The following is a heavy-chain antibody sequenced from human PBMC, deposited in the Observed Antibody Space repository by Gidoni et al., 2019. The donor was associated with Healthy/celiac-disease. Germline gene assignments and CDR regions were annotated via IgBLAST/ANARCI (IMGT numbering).Heavy chain of an antibody. J-gene: IGHJ4*02. CDR1: GFSLSTSGVR. CDR3: ANSSGPSRVYYCDY. V-gene: IGHV2-5*02. CDR2: IYWDDDK. Sequence: QLTLKASGPTLVKPTQTLTLPCTFSGFSLSTSGVRVGWIRQPPGKALEWLALIYWDDDKRYSPALKSRLTITKDTSKNQVVITMTNMDPVDTATYYCANSSGPSRVYYCDYWGQGTLVTVSA.